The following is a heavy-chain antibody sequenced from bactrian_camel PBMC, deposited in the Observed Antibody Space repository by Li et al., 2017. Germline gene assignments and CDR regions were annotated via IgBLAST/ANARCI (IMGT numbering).Heavy chain of an antibody. CDR2: INSEDGST. V-gene: IGHV3S1*01. Sequence: VQLVESGGGLVQPGGSLRLTCAASGFTFSSYWMHWVRQGPRKGLEWVSSINSEDGSTYYADSVKGRFTISRDNAKNTLYLQLNSLKTEDTAMYYCARDGMDYWGQGTQVTVS. CDR3: ARDGMDY. J-gene: IGHJ4*01. CDR1: GFTFSSYW.